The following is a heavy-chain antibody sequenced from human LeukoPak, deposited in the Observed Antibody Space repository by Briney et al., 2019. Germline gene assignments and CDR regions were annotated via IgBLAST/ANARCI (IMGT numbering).Heavy chain of an antibody. V-gene: IGHV3-74*01. J-gene: IGHJ4*02. D-gene: IGHD2-8*01. CDR3: SRDFSRTRGY. CDR2: INTDGSIT. Sequence: PGGSLRLSCAASGFSFTSYWMHWVRQAPGKGLVWVSRINTDGSITSYADSVKGRFTISRDNSKNTLYLQMNSLTVEDTAVYYCSRDFSRTRGYWGQGTLVTVSS. CDR1: GFSFTSYW.